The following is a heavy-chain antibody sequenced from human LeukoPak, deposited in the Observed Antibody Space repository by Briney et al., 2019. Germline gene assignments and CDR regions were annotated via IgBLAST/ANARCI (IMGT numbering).Heavy chain of an antibody. V-gene: IGHV1-2*02. CDR3: ARVKSIDGSGSPDAFDI. CDR1: GYTFTDYY. D-gene: IGHD3-10*01. CDR2: INPNSGGT. Sequence: ASVKVSCKASGYTFTDYYMHWVRQAPGQGLEWMGWINPNSGGTNYAQKLQGRVTMTTDTSTSTAYMELRSLRSDDTAVYYCARVKSIDGSGSPDAFDIWGQGTMVTVSS. J-gene: IGHJ3*02.